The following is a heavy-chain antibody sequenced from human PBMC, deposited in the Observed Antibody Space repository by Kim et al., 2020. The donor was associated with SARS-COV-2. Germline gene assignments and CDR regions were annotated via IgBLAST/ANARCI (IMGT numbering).Heavy chain of an antibody. J-gene: IGHJ5*02. CDR2: ISSSGSTI. CDR1: GFTFSDYY. D-gene: IGHD6-19*01. Sequence: GGSLRLSCAASGFTFSDYYMSWIRQAPGKGLEWVSYISSSGSTIYYADSVKGRFTISRDNAKNSLYLQMNSLRAEDTAVYYCANTPGIAVAANEVWFDPWGQGTLVTVSS. V-gene: IGHV3-11*04. CDR3: ANTPGIAVAANEVWFDP.